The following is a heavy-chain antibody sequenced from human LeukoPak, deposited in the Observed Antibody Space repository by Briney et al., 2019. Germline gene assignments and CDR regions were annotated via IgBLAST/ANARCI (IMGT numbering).Heavy chain of an antibody. Sequence: SETLSLTCAVSGGSISSANWWSWVRQPPGKGLEWIGEIYLGGKTNYNPSLKSRVTISIDTSKNQFSLKLISVTAADTALYYCARHMATPGTRGFDSWGQGTLVTASS. J-gene: IGHJ4*02. CDR2: IYLGGKT. CDR1: GGSISSANW. CDR3: ARHMATPGTRGFDS. V-gene: IGHV4-4*02. D-gene: IGHD5-24*01.